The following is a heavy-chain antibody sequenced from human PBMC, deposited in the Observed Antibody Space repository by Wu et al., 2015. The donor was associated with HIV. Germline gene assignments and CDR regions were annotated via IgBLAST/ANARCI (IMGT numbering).Heavy chain of an antibody. Sequence: QAQLVQFGAEVKKPGSSVKVTCKVSGYTLTELSMHWVRQAPGKGLEWMGGIIPIYGTANYAQKFQGRVTITADESTKKAYLELTSLRSEDTAVYYCARGQNGNDQWGQGTLVTVSS. D-gene: IGHD5-12*01. CDR3: ARGQNGNDQ. V-gene: IGHV1-69*12. CDR1: GYTLTELS. J-gene: IGHJ4*02. CDR2: IIPIYGTA.